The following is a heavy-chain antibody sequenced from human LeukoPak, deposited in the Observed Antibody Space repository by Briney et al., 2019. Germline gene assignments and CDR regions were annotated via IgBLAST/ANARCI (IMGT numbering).Heavy chain of an antibody. CDR2: ISYDGRNK. J-gene: IGHJ4*02. Sequence: PGKSLRHSCAASGFTFNNYGMHWVRQAPGKGLEWVAVISYDGRNKHYPDSVKGRFTISRDISTDTLWLQMDSLRTEDTAVYYCAKGPLRGTAAAIDYWGQGTLVTVSS. CDR1: GFTFNNYG. D-gene: IGHD2-2*01. V-gene: IGHV3-30*18. CDR3: AKGPLRGTAAAIDY.